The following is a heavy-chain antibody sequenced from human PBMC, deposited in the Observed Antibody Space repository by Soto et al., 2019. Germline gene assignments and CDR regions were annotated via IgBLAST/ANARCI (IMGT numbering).Heavy chain of an antibody. CDR2: IKEDGSVK. J-gene: IGHJ4*02. V-gene: IGHV3-7*01. D-gene: IGHD1-26*01. CDR1: GFSLSSSW. CDR3: AKDQVGGYYGL. Sequence: EGQLVESGGGLVQPGGSLRLSCAVTGFSLSSSWMSWLRQAPGKGLEWVANIKEDGSVKDYVDSLKGRFTISRDIAKNSVDLQMNSLRAEDTAVYYCAKDQVGGYYGLWGQGTQVTVSS.